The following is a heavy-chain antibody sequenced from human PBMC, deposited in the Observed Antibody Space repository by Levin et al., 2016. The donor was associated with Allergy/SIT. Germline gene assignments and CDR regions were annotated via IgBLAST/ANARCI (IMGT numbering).Heavy chain of an antibody. D-gene: IGHD2-2*01. J-gene: IGHJ4*02. CDR3: ASGGYCSSTSCRRTYFDY. Sequence: WIRQPPGKGLEWIGYIYYSGSTNYNPSLKSRVTISVDTSKNQFSLKLSSVTAADTAVYYCASGGYCSSTSCRRTYFDYWGQGTLVTVSS. V-gene: IGHV4-59*01. CDR2: IYYSGST.